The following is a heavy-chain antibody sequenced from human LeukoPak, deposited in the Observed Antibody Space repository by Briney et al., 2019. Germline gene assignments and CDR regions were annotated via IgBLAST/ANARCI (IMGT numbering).Heavy chain of an antibody. D-gene: IGHD3/OR15-3a*01. V-gene: IGHV3-30*18. J-gene: IGHJ4*02. CDR2: ISYDGSNK. CDR3: AKDETGGPIWTGFDY. CDR1: GFTFSSYG. Sequence: GGSLRLSCAASGFTFSSYGMHWVRQAPGKGLEWVAVISYDGSNKYYADSVKGRFTISRDNSKNTLYLQMNSLRAEDTAVYYCAKDETGGPIWTGFDYWGQGTLVTVSS.